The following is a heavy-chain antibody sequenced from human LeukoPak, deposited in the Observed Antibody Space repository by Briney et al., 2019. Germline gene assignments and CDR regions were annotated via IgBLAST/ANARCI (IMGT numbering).Heavy chain of an antibody. CDR3: VRGSCGSPYYFDY. CDR1: GFTFSNYA. V-gene: IGHV3-64D*06. CDR2: ISSSGGNT. J-gene: IGHJ4*02. D-gene: IGHD5-12*01. Sequence: GGSLRLSCSASGFTFSNYAIHWVRQAPGKGLESVSAISSSGGNTYYADSVKGRFTISRDNSKNTLYLQMSSLRVEDTAVYYCVRGSCGSPYYFDYWGQGTLVTVSS.